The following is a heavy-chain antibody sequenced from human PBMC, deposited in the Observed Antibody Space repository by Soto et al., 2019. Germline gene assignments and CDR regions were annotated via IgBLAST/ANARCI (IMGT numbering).Heavy chain of an antibody. V-gene: IGHV2-5*02. Sequence: QITLKESGPTLVKPTQTLTLTCTLSGFSLSTSGVGVGWIRQPPGKALEWLALIYWDDDKRYSPSLKSRVTTXKXTXXNQVALTMTNMDPVDTATYYCTLSTIVGTILRFDFWGQGTLVTVSS. J-gene: IGHJ4*02. CDR3: TLSTIVGTILRFDF. CDR1: GFSLSTSGVG. CDR2: IYWDDDK. D-gene: IGHD5-12*01.